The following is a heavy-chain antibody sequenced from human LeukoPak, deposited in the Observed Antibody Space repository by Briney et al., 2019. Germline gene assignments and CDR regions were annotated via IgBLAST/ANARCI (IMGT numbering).Heavy chain of an antibody. D-gene: IGHD2-2*03. J-gene: IGHJ3*02. V-gene: IGHV3-7*01. Sequence: GGSLRLSCAASGFTFSSYSMNWVRQAPGKGLEWVANIKHDESEKYYLDSVKGRFTISRDNAKNSLFLQMYSLRAEDTAVYYCARLRDGFCSGTSCRGAFDIWGQGTVVTVSS. CDR1: GFTFSSYS. CDR3: ARLRDGFCSGTSCRGAFDI. CDR2: IKHDESEK.